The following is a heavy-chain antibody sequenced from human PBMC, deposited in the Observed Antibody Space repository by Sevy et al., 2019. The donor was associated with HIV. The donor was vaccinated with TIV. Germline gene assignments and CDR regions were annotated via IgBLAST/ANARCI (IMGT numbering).Heavy chain of an antibody. J-gene: IGHJ3*02. V-gene: IGHV3-23*01. Sequence: GGSLRLSCAASGFNFSSYAMSWVRQAPGKGLEWVSAISGSGGSTYYADSVKGRFTISRDNSKNTLDLQMNSLRAEDTSIYYCAKDNHYDSRGYYYGMRPSERASDIWGQGTMVTVSS. D-gene: IGHD3-22*01. CDR1: GFNFSSYA. CDR3: AKDNHYDSRGYYYGMRPSERASDI. CDR2: ISGSGGST.